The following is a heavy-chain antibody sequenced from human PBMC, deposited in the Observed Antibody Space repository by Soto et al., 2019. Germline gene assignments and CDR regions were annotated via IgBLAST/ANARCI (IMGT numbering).Heavy chain of an antibody. J-gene: IGHJ4*02. CDR3: ARSMFYSDGSNSSPFEY. Sequence: QVQLQESGPGLVKPSETLSLTCTVSGGSVSSGNYYWSWIRQPPGKGLEWIGYVYYTGSTNQNPSPTRRPPILLPSSXTXFPLSLSSVTAAATAVYYCARSMFYSDGSNSSPFEYWGPGTLVTASS. CDR2: VYYTGST. V-gene: IGHV4-61*01. D-gene: IGHD3-22*01. CDR1: GGSVSSGNYY.